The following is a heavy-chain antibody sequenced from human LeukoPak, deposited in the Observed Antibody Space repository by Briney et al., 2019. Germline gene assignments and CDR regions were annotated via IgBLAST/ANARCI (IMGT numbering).Heavy chain of an antibody. Sequence: GGSLRLSCTASGFTFSDYWMHWVRQAPGKGLEWVSAISGSGGSTYYADSVKGRFTISRDNSKNTLYLQMNSLRAEDTAVYYCAKVNPNWAFDYWGQGTLVTVSS. CDR1: GFTFSDYW. CDR3: AKVNPNWAFDY. V-gene: IGHV3-23*01. D-gene: IGHD7-27*01. CDR2: ISGSGGST. J-gene: IGHJ4*02.